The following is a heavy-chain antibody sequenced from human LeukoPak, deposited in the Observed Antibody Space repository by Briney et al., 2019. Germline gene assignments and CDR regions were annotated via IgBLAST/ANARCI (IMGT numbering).Heavy chain of an antibody. J-gene: IGHJ4*02. V-gene: IGHV5-10-1*01. CDR3: ARQGYSSSSTLDY. CDR1: GYSFTSYW. Sequence: GESLKISCKGSGYSFTSYWISWVRQMPGKGLEWMGRIDPSDSYTNYSPSFQGHVTISADKSTSTAYLQWSSLKASDTAMYYCARQGYSSSSTLDYWGQGTLVTVSS. D-gene: IGHD6-13*01. CDR2: IDPSDSYT.